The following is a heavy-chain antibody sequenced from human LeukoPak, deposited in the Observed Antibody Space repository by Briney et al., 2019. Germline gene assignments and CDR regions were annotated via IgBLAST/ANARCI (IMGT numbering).Heavy chain of an antibody. CDR3: ASDSFYDSGGYFYY. CDR2: MYYSGST. J-gene: IGHJ4*02. CDR1: GGSISSSSYY. D-gene: IGHD3-22*01. V-gene: IGHV4-39*07. Sequence: SETLSLTCTVSGGSISSSSYYWVWIRQPPGKGLEWIGSMYYSGSTYYNPSLKSRVTISLDTSKNQFSLKLTSVTAADTAVYYCASDSFYDSGGYFYYWGQGTPVTVSS.